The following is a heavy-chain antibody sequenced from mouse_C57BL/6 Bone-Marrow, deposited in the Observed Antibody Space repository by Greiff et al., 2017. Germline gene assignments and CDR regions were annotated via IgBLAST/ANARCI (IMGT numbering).Heavy chain of an antibody. J-gene: IGHJ1*03. CDR2: IDPETGGT. V-gene: IGHV1-15*01. CDR3: TRGSFYPYWYFDV. D-gene: IGHD2-1*01. Sequence: QVQLQQSGAELVRPGASVTLSCKASGYTFTDYEMHWVKQTPVHGLEWIGAIDPETGGTAYNQKFKGKAILTADKSSSTAYMERRSLTSEDSAVYYCTRGSFYPYWYFDVWGTGTTVTVSS. CDR1: GYTFTDYE.